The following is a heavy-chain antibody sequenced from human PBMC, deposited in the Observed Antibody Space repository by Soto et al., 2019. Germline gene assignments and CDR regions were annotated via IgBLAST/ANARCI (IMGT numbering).Heavy chain of an antibody. J-gene: IGHJ4*02. D-gene: IGHD6-13*01. V-gene: IGHV3-66*01. CDR2: IYSDGDT. CDR3: ASDPYSKRGGR. CDR1: GFSVSRYY. Sequence: LEQFGGGLVQPGGSLRLSCVASGFSVSRYYMGWVRQTPGKGLEWVSLIYSDGDTYYADSVKGRFTISRDTSKNTLFFQMNSLRAEDTAVSDCASDPYSKRGGRWGQGTMVIVSS.